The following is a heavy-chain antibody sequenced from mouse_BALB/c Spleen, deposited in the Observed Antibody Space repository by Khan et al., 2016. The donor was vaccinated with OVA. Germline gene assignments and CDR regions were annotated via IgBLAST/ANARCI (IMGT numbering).Heavy chain of an antibody. Sequence: VRLQQSGPDLVKPGASVKISCKASGYSFTVYYMSWVKQSHGKSPEWIGRVNPNNGNTNYNQKFKDKAIFTVDKSSNTAYMELRSLTSEDSAVYYCARGYDFFAYWGQGTLVTVSA. CDR2: VNPNNGNT. D-gene: IGHD2-14*01. CDR1: GYSFTVYY. CDR3: ARGYDFFAY. J-gene: IGHJ3*01. V-gene: IGHV1-26*01.